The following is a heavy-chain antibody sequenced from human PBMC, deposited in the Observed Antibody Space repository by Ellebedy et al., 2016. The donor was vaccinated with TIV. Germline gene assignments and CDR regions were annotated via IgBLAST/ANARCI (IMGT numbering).Heavy chain of an antibody. CDR1: GFTFSDYY. Sequence: GGSLRLSXAASGFTFSDYYMSWIRQAPGKGLEWASYISSSSSYTNYADSVKGRFTISRDNAKNSLYLQMNSLRAEDTAVYYCARDRGGGYGDYYYYGMDVWGQGTTVAVSS. V-gene: IGHV3-11*06. CDR3: ARDRGGGYGDYYYYGMDV. D-gene: IGHD5-12*01. CDR2: ISSSSSYT. J-gene: IGHJ6*02.